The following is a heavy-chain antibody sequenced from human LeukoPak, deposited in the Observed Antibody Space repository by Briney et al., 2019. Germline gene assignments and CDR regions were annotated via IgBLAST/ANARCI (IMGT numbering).Heavy chain of an antibody. D-gene: IGHD6-13*01. Sequence: GGSLRLSCAASGFSFSAYGVHWVRQAPGKGLEWVAVIWYDGSSKDYADSVKGRFTLSRDNSKNTLCLQMNSLTVEDTAVYYCARSQSSSPIDYWGQGTLVTVSS. CDR1: GFSFSAYG. J-gene: IGHJ4*02. CDR3: ARSQSSSPIDY. V-gene: IGHV3-33*01. CDR2: IWYDGSSK.